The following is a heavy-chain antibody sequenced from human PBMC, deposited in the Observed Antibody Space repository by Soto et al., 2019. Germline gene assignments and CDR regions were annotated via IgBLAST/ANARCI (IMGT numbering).Heavy chain of an antibody. D-gene: IGHD3-22*01. J-gene: IGHJ6*02. CDR1: GGSISSGGYY. Sequence: SETLSLTCTVSGGSISSGGYYWSWIRQHPGKGLEWIGYIYYSGSTYYNPSLKSRVTISVDTSKNQFSLKLSSVTAADTAVYYCARWLSDYYDSSGYYRSYGMDVWGQGTTVTVSS. CDR2: IYYSGST. CDR3: ARWLSDYYDSSGYYRSYGMDV. V-gene: IGHV4-31*03.